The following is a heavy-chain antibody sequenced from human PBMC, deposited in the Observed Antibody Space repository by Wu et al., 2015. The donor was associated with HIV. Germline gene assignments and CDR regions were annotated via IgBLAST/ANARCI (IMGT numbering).Heavy chain of an antibody. CDR2: IDPNTGDI. CDR1: GYTFTNYY. V-gene: IGHV1-2*02. CDR3: ARVGCSSISCWYYFDY. D-gene: IGHD2-2*01. J-gene: IGHJ4*02. Sequence: QVQLVQSGTEVKKPGTSVKISCKASGYTFTNYYTHWIRQAPGQGLEWMGWIDPNTGDINYAQSFQGRVTMTRDTSIGTAYMELRRLRSDDTALYYCARVGCSSISCWYYFDYWGQGTLVTVSS.